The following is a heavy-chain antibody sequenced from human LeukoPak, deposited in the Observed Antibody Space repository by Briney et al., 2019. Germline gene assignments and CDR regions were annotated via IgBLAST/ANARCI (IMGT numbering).Heavy chain of an antibody. J-gene: IGHJ5*02. Sequence: SETLSLTCAVYGGSFRGYYWSWIRQPPGKGRECIGEINHSGSTNYNPSLKSRVTISVGTSKNQFSLKLSSVTAADTAVYYCARGRYSGSYGTWGQGTLVTVSS. CDR2: INHSGST. V-gene: IGHV4-34*01. CDR3: ARGRYSGSYGT. D-gene: IGHD1-26*01. CDR1: GGSFRGYY.